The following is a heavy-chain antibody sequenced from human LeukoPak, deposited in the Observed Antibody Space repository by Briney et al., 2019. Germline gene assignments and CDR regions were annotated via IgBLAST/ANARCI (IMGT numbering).Heavy chain of an antibody. Sequence: GGSLRLSCAASGFTFSSYAMHWVRQAPGKGLEWVAVISYDGSNKYYADSVKGRFTISRDNSKNTLYLQMSSLRAEDTAVYYCARGAARRYCSGGSCYPKSTLDYWGQGTLVTVSS. J-gene: IGHJ4*02. CDR3: ARGAARRYCSGGSCYPKSTLDY. D-gene: IGHD2-15*01. CDR2: ISYDGSNK. V-gene: IGHV3-30-3*01. CDR1: GFTFSSYA.